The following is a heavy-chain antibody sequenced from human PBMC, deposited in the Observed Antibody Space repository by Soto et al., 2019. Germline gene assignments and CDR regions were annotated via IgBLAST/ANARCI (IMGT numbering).Heavy chain of an antibody. CDR2: ISSSSSTI. Sequence: GGSLRLSCAASGFTFSSYSMNWVRQAPGKGLEWVSYISSSSSTIYYADSVKGRFTISRDNAKNSLYLQMNSLRDEDTAVYYCARVRCTNGVCYWIFDYWGQGTLVTVS. CDR3: ARVRCTNGVCYWIFDY. D-gene: IGHD2-8*01. J-gene: IGHJ4*02. CDR1: GFTFSSYS. V-gene: IGHV3-48*02.